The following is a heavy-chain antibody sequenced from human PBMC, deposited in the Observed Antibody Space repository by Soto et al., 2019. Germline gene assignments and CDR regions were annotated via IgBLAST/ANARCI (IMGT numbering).Heavy chain of an antibody. CDR2: IWYDGSNK. CDR1: GFTFSSYG. Sequence: GGSLRLSCAASGFTFSSYGMHWVRQAPGKGLEWVAVIWYDGSNKYYADSVKGRFTISRDNSKNTLYLQMNSLRAEDTAVYYCARDGIDIVATIRDYYYYCMDVWGQGTTVTVPS. V-gene: IGHV3-33*01. J-gene: IGHJ6*02. CDR3: ARDGIDIVATIRDYYYYCMDV. D-gene: IGHD5-12*01.